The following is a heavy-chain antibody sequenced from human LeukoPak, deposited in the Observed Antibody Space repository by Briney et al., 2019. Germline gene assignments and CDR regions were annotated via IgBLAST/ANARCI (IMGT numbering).Heavy chain of an antibody. J-gene: IGHJ4*02. Sequence: PSETLSLTCTVSGGSISSYYWSWIRQPPGKGLEWIGYIYYSGSTNYNPSLKSRVPISVDPSKNQFSLNLSSVTAADTAVYYCARDGYNPFDYWGQGMLVTVSS. CDR3: ARDGYNPFDY. CDR2: IYYSGST. CDR1: GGSISSYY. V-gene: IGHV4-59*01. D-gene: IGHD5-24*01.